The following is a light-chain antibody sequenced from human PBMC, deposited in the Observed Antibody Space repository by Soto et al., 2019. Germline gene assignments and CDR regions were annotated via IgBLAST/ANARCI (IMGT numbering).Light chain of an antibody. CDR3: QQSYSSPPT. CDR1: QSISNH. CDR2: AAS. V-gene: IGKV1-39*01. Sequence: DIQMTQSPSSLSASVGDRVIITCRASQSISNHLNWCQQKPGKAPKLLIFAASSLQSGVPSRFSGSRSGPDFTLTISSLQPEDFATYYCQQSYSSPPTFGQGTKVDIK. J-gene: IGKJ1*01.